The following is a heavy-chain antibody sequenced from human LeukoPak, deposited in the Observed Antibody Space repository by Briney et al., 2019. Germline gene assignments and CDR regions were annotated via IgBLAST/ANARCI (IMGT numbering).Heavy chain of an antibody. CDR2: ISGSGGST. Sequence: GGSLRLSCVASGLTFSSYGMSWVRQAPGKGLQWVSAISGSGGSTYYADSVKGRFTISRDNSKNTLYLQMNSLRAEDTAVYYCAKVSRTVTYYFDYWGQGTLVTVSS. J-gene: IGHJ4*02. CDR3: AKVSRTVTYYFDY. D-gene: IGHD4-17*01. CDR1: GLTFSSYG. V-gene: IGHV3-23*01.